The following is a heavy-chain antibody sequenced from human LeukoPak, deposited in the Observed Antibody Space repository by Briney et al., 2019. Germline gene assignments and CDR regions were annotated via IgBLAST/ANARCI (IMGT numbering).Heavy chain of an antibody. D-gene: IGHD3-9*01. V-gene: IGHV4-39*01. Sequence: SETLSLTCTVSGGSISSSSYYWGWIRQPPGKGLEWIGSIYYSGSTYYNPSLKSRVTISVDTSKNQFSLKLSSVTAADTAVYYCARQYFDWLLRKPYNWFDPWGQGTLVTVSS. CDR2: IYYSGST. CDR3: ARQYFDWLLRKPYNWFDP. J-gene: IGHJ5*02. CDR1: GGSISSSSYY.